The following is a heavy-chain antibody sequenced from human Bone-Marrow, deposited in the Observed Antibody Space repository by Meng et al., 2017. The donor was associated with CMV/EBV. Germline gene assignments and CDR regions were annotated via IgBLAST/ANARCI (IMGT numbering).Heavy chain of an antibody. CDR3: AGGVESFDY. Sequence: SQTLSLTCAVYGGSFSGYYWSWIRQPPGKGLEWIGEINHSGSTNYNPSLKSRVTISVDTSKNQFSLKLSSVTAADTAVYYCAGGVESFDYWGQGTLDTVSS. J-gene: IGHJ4*02. V-gene: IGHV4-34*01. CDR2: INHSGST. CDR1: GGSFSGYY.